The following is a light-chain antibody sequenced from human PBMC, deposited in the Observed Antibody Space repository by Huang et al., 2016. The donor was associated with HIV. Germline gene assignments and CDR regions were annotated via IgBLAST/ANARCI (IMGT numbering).Light chain of an antibody. Sequence: DIQVTQSPSSLSASVGDRVTVTCRTSRGISDSLVWYQQKPGRAPKLLVYAASRWESVVPSRVSGSGAGADFTLTINNLQPEDFATYYCQQYYGTPYTFGQGTKVEIK. CDR1: RGISDS. V-gene: IGKV1-NL1*01. J-gene: IGKJ2*01. CDR3: QQYYGTPYT. CDR2: AAS.